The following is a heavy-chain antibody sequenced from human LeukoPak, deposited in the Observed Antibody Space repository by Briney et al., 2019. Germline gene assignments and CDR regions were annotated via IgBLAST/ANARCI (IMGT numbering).Heavy chain of an antibody. Sequence: SETLSLTCAVYGGSFSGYYWSWIRQPPGKGLEWIGEINHSGSTNYNPSLKSRVTISVDTSKNQFSLKLSSVTAADTAVYYCARGAYCGGDCYGEYFQHWGQGTLVTVSS. CDR3: ARGAYCGGDCYGEYFQH. J-gene: IGHJ1*01. D-gene: IGHD2-21*02. CDR2: INHSGST. V-gene: IGHV4-34*01. CDR1: GGSFSGYY.